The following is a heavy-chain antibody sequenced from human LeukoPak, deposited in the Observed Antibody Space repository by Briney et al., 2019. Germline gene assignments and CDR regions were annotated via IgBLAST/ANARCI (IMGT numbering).Heavy chain of an antibody. Sequence: GGSLGLSCTASGSTFNKAWMSWVRQAPGKGLEWVSGINWNGGNTHYADSVKGRFTISRDNAKNSLYLQMNSLRAEDTALYYCARYDYNNYVGYYDHWGQGTLVTVSS. CDR2: INWNGGNT. J-gene: IGHJ4*02. V-gene: IGHV3-20*04. CDR3: ARYDYNNYVGYYDH. CDR1: GSTFNKAW. D-gene: IGHD4-11*01.